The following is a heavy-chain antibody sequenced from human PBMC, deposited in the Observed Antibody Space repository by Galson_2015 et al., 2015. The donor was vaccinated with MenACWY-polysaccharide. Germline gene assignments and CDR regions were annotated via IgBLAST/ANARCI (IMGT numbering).Heavy chain of an antibody. Sequence: SVKVSCKASGLTFTSSAMQWVRQARGQRLEWIGWIVVGSGNTNYAQKFQERVTITRDMSTSTAYMELSSLRSEETAVYYCAALDYYDSSGRGGMDVWGQGTTVTVSS. V-gene: IGHV1-58*02. J-gene: IGHJ6*02. D-gene: IGHD3-22*01. CDR1: GLTFTSSA. CDR2: IVVGSGNT. CDR3: AALDYYDSSGRGGMDV.